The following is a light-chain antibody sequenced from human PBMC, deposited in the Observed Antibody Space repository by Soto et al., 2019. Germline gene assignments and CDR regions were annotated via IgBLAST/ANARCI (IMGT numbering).Light chain of an antibody. CDR2: VNS. V-gene: IGLV1-40*01. CDR1: SSNIGAGYD. J-gene: IGLJ1*01. CDR3: QSYDSSLSGYV. Sequence: QSVLTQPPSVSGAPGXRVTISCTGSSSNIGAGYDVHWYQQLPGTAPKLLIYVNSNRPSGVPDRFSGSKSGTSASLAITGLQAEDEADYYCQSYDSSLSGYVFGTGTKLTVL.